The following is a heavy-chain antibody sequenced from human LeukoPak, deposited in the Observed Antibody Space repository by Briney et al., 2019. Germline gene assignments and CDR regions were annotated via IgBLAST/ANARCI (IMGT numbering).Heavy chain of an antibody. CDR1: DGSISSYY. J-gene: IGHJ4*02. CDR2: IYDRGST. CDR3: AREFSWSGFFDY. Sequence: SETLSLTCTVSDGSISSYYWSWIRQPPGKGLEWIGHIYDRGSTNYNPSLKSRVTISVDTSKNQFSLKLSSVTAADTAVYYCAREFSWSGFFDYWGQGTLVTVSS. D-gene: IGHD3-3*01. V-gene: IGHV4-59*01.